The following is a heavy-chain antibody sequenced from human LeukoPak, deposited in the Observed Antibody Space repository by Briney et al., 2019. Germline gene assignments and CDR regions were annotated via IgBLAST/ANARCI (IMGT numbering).Heavy chain of an antibody. CDR1: GYSFTGYF. D-gene: IGHD3-22*01. V-gene: IGHV1-2*02. J-gene: IGHJ3*02. CDR2: INPNSGGT. Sequence: ASVKVSCKASGYSFTGYFMHWVRQAPGEGLEWMGGINPNSGGTNYAQEFQGRVTMTRDTSITTVYMELSRLRSDDTAVYYCARDRESYYDSSGYWNAFDIWGQGTMVTVSS. CDR3: ARDRESYYDSSGYWNAFDI.